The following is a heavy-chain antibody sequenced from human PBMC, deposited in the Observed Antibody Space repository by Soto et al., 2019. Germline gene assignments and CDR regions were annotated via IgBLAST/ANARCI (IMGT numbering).Heavy chain of an antibody. D-gene: IGHD6-13*01. J-gene: IGHJ4*02. V-gene: IGHV6-1*01. CDR1: GDSVSSTRAA. Sequence: QTLSLTCAISGDSVSSTRAAWNCIRQSPSRGLEWLGRTYYRSKWYNDYAVSVKSRITINPDTSKNQFSLQLNSVTPEDTAVYYCAREGSSSSWGPFDYWGQGTLVTVSS. CDR2: TYYRSKWYN. CDR3: AREGSSSSWGPFDY.